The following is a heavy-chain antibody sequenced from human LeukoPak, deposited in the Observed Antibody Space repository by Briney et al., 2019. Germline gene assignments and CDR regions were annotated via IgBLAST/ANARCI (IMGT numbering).Heavy chain of an antibody. Sequence: GASVKVSCKASGFTFTSSAMQWVRQARGQRLEWIGWIVVGSGNTNYAQKFQERVTITRDMSTSTDYMELSSLRSEDTAVYYCARPAGYSSSLEYPYYFDYWGQGTLVTVSS. J-gene: IGHJ4*02. D-gene: IGHD6-13*01. CDR2: IVVGSGNT. CDR1: GFTFTSSA. CDR3: ARPAGYSSSLEYPYYFDY. V-gene: IGHV1-58*02.